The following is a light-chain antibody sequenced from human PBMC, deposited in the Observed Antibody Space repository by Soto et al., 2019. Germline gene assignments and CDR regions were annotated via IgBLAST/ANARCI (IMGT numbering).Light chain of an antibody. CDR2: KAS. CDR1: QSIKNW. J-gene: IGKJ3*01. CDR3: QQYSSYSQFT. Sequence: DIQMTQSPSTLSASVGDRVTITCRARQSIKNWLAWYQQKPGEAPKLLIYKASTLESGVPSRFSGSGAGTEFTLTISCLQPDDVATYYCQQYSSYSQFTFGPGTTVAIK. V-gene: IGKV1-5*03.